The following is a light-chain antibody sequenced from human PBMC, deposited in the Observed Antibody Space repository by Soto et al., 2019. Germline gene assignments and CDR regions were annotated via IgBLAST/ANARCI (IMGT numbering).Light chain of an antibody. J-gene: IGLJ1*01. V-gene: IGLV2-14*03. Sequence: QSALTQPASVSGSPGQSITISCAGTSSDVGGYNYVSWYQQLPGKAPQLVIYDVTHRPSGVSDRFSGSRSGNTASLTISGLQAEDEADYYCTSFTSGSTPYVLGNGTKVTVL. CDR1: SSDVGGYNY. CDR3: TSFTSGSTPYV. CDR2: DVT.